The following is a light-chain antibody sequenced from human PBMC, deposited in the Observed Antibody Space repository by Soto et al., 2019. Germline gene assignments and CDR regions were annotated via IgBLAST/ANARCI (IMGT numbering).Light chain of an antibody. J-gene: IGKJ1*01. CDR2: GAS. CDR3: QQYGRT. Sequence: GVTLFPDTVSLSTGERATLSCRASQTVNRNSLAWYQQKLGQAPRLLIHGASNRATGIPDRFSASGSGTDFTLTISRLEPEDFAVYYCQQYGRTFGQGTKVDIK. V-gene: IGKV3-20*01. CDR1: QTVNRNS.